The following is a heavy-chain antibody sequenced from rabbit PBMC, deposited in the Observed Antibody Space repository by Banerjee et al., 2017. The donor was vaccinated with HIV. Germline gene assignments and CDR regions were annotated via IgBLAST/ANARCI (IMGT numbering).Heavy chain of an antibody. V-gene: IGHV1S45*01. D-gene: IGHD6-1*01. J-gene: IGHJ4*01. CDR2: IYTGSGST. CDR1: GFDLSSYYY. CDR3: ARDFAGYAPNL. Sequence: QEQLEESGGDLVKPGASLTLTCTASGFDLSSYYYMCWVRQAPGKGLEWIACIYTGSGSTYYASWAKGRFTISKTSSTTVTLQMTSLTAADTATYFCARDFAGYAPNLRGQGTLVTVS.